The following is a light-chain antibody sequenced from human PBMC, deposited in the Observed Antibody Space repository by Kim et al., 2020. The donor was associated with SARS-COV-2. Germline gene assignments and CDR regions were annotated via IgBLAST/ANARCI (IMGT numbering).Light chain of an antibody. CDR2: LNSDGSH. V-gene: IGLV4-69*01. CDR1: SGHSSYA. Sequence: ASVKLTCTLSSGHSSYAIARHQQQPEKGPRYLMKLNSDGSHSKGDGIPDRFSGSSSGAERYLTITSLQSEDEADYYCQTWGTGSWVFGGGTQLTVL. CDR3: QTWGTGSWV. J-gene: IGLJ3*02.